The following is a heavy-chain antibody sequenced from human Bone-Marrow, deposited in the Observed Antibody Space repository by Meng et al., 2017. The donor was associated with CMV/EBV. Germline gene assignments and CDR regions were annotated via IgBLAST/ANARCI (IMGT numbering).Heavy chain of an antibody. V-gene: IGHV3-48*03. J-gene: IGHJ6*02. CDR3: ARDLGDFYYYGMDV. Sequence: GESLKISCTASGFTFSSYEMNWVRQAPGKGLEWVSDISSGGTSIYYADSVKGRFTISRDNAKNSLYLQMNSLRAEDTAVYYCARDLGDFYYYGMDVWGQGTTVTVSS. CDR2: ISSGGTSI. CDR1: GFTFSSYE.